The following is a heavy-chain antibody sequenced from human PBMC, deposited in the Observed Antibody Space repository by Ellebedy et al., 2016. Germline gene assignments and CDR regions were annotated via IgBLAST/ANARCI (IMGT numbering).Heavy chain of an antibody. Sequence: SETLSLTXAVYGGSFSGYYWSWIRQPPGKGLEWIGEINHSGSTNYSPSLKSRVTISVDTSKNQFSLKLSSVTAADTAVYYCARGTGYCSSTSCYSYYYYMDVWGKGTTVTVSS. V-gene: IGHV4-34*01. J-gene: IGHJ6*03. CDR2: INHSGST. D-gene: IGHD2-2*02. CDR3: ARGTGYCSSTSCYSYYYYMDV. CDR1: GGSFSGYY.